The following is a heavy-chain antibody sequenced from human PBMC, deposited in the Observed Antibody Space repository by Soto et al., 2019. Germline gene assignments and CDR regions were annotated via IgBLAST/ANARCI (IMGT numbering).Heavy chain of an antibody. V-gene: IGHV3-23*01. Sequence: EVQLLESGGGLVPPGGPLRLPCAPSGFTFRRCPIMWAPRAPGRGVEWVSVISGSGGSTYYADAVKGRFTISRDNSKNTLYLQMNSLRAEDTAVYYCAKRTVGWYFDLWGRGTLVTVSS. CDR1: GFTFRRCP. CDR2: ISGSGGST. J-gene: IGHJ2*01. D-gene: IGHD4-17*01. CDR3: AKRTVGWYFDL.